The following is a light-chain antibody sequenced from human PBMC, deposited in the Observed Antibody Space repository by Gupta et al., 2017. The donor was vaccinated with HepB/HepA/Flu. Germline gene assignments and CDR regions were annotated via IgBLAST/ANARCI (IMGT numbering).Light chain of an antibody. Sequence: QPVLTLPPSVSGAPGQRVTMYCTGSSSNIGAGYDVHWYKQLPGTAPKLLIHGNKNRPSGVPDRFSGSKSGTSASLAITGLQAEDEADYYCQSYDSSLGAVVFGGGTKLTVL. CDR1: SSNIGAGYD. CDR2: GNK. CDR3: QSYDSSLGAVV. J-gene: IGLJ2*01. V-gene: IGLV1-40*01.